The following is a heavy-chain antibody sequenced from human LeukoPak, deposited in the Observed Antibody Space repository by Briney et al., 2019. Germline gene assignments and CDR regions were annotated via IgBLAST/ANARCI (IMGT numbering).Heavy chain of an antibody. CDR1: GGSISSYY. D-gene: IGHD2-8*02. CDR3: ARGSGGYRY. J-gene: IGHJ4*02. CDR2: IYYSGST. V-gene: IGHV4-59*01. Sequence: SSETLSLTCTVSGGSISSYYWSWIRQPPGKGLEWIGFIYYSGSTNYNPSLKSRVTISVDTSKNQFSLKLSSVTAADTAVYYCARGSGGYRYWGQGTLVTVSS.